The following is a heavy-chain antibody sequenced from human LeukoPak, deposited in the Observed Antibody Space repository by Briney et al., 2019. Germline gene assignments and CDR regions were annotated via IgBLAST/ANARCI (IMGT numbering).Heavy chain of an antibody. Sequence: SETLSLTCTVSGGSINSYYWSWIRQPPGKGLEWIGYIYYSGSTNYNPSLKSRVTISVDTSKNQFSLKLSSVTAADTAVYYCARIYSSGWTGYYYYMDVWGKGTTVTVSS. V-gene: IGHV4-59*01. D-gene: IGHD6-19*01. J-gene: IGHJ6*03. CDR3: ARIYSSGWTGYYYYMDV. CDR1: GGSINSYY. CDR2: IYYSGST.